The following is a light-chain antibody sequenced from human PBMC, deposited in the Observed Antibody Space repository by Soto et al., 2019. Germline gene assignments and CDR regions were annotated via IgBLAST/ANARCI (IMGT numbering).Light chain of an antibody. V-gene: IGKV3-20*01. CDR1: RDVNSGL. Sequence: EIVLTPATGTLSLSPWERARVCCGSSRDVNSGLLAWYQQKPGQAPRLLIYGASSRATGIPDRFSGSGSGTDFTLTISRLEPEDFALYHCQQYGSATITFGQGTRLEIK. CDR2: GAS. J-gene: IGKJ5*01. CDR3: QQYGSATIT.